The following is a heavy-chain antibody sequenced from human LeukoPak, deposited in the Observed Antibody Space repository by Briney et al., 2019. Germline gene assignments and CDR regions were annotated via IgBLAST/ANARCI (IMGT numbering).Heavy chain of an antibody. Sequence: ASVKVSCKASGYTFTGYYMHWVRQAPGQGLEWMGWINPNSGGTNYAQKFQGRVTMTRDTSISTAYMEPSSLRSEDTAVYYCARTGNGEYFQHWGQGTLVTVSS. V-gene: IGHV1-2*02. D-gene: IGHD1-14*01. CDR3: ARTGNGEYFQH. CDR2: INPNSGGT. CDR1: GYTFTGYY. J-gene: IGHJ1*01.